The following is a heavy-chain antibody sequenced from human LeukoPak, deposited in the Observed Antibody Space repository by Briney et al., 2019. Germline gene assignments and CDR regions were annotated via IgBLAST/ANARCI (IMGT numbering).Heavy chain of an antibody. V-gene: IGHV4-59*08. CDR1: GGSISSYY. CDR3: ARLSVFLGMDV. CDR2: IYYSGST. D-gene: IGHD3-16*01. Sequence: SETLSLTRTVSGGSISSYYWSWIRQPPGKGLEWIGYIYYSGSTNYNPSLKSRVTISVDTSKNQFSLKLSSVTAADTAVYYCARLSVFLGMDVWGQGTTVTVSS. J-gene: IGHJ6*02.